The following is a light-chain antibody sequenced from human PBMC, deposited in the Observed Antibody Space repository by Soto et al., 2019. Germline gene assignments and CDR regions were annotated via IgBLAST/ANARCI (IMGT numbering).Light chain of an antibody. CDR2: GAS. V-gene: IGKV3D-15*01. J-gene: IGKJ4*01. Sequence: EIVMTQSPATLSVSPGERATLSCRASQSVSSYLAWYQQKPGQATRLLIYGASTRATGIPARFSGSGSGTEFTLTISSLQSEDFAVYYCQQYNNWLTFGGGTKVEIK. CDR3: QQYNNWLT. CDR1: QSVSSY.